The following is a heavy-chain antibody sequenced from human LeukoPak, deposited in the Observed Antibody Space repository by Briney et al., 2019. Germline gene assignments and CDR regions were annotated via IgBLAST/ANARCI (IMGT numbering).Heavy chain of an antibody. J-gene: IGHJ4*02. Sequence: GRSLRLSCAASGFTFSSYAMHWVRQAPGKGLEWVAVISYDGSNKYYADSVKGRFTISRDNSKNTLYLQMNSLRAEDTAVYYCEREGIQLYDYWGQGTLVTVSS. CDR2: ISYDGSNK. D-gene: IGHD5-18*01. CDR1: GFTFSSYA. V-gene: IGHV3-30-3*01. CDR3: EREGIQLYDY.